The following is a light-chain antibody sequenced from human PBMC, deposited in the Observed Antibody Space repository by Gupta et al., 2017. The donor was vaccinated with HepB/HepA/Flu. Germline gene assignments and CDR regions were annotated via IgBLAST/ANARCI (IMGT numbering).Light chain of an antibody. V-gene: IGLV2-14*03. CDR1: GYNY. CDR3: SSYTSSSVA. J-gene: IGLJ2*01. CDR2: DFT. Sequence: QSALTQPASVSGSPGQSITISCTGTGYNYVSWYQQHPGKAPKLMIYDFTNRPSGVSNRFSGSKSGNTASLTISGLQAEDEAYYFCSSYTSSSVAFGGGTKLTVL.